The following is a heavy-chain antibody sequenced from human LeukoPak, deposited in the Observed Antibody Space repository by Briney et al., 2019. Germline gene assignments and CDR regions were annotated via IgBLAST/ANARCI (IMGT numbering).Heavy chain of an antibody. V-gene: IGHV1-69*02. D-gene: IGHD2-2*01. CDR1: GGTFSSYT. Sequence: SVKVSCKASGGTFSSYTISWVRQAPGQGLEWMGRIIPILGIANYAQKFQGRVTITADKSTSTAYMELSSLRSEDTAVYYCATYVAVVVGLWGAFDIWGQGTMVTLSS. J-gene: IGHJ3*02. CDR3: ATYVAVVVGLWGAFDI. CDR2: IIPILGIA.